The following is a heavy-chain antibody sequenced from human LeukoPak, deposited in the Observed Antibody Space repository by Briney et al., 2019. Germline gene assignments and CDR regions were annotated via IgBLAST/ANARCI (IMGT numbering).Heavy chain of an antibody. D-gene: IGHD1-26*01. J-gene: IGHJ4*02. V-gene: IGHV3-21*01. CDR3: ARDKWGGSYLDDFDY. CDR1: GFTFGSYS. Sequence: KPGGSLRLSCAASGFTFGSYSMNWVRQAPGKGLEWVSSISSSSSYIYYADSVKGRFTISRDNAKNSLYLQMNSLRAEDTAVYYCARDKWGGSYLDDFDYWGQGTLVTVSS. CDR2: ISSSSSYI.